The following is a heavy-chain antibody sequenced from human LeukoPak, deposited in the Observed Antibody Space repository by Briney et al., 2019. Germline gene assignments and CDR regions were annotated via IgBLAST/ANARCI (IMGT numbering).Heavy chain of an antibody. CDR3: ARPTAYDFWGGSPGNYMDL. CDR1: GGSFSGYY. Sequence: SETLSLTCAVYGGSFSGYYWSWILQPPGKGLEWIVEINHSGSTNYNPSLKSRVTISVDTSKNQFSLKLSSVTAADTAVYYCARPTAYDFWGGSPGNYMDLWGKGTTGNV. V-gene: IGHV4-34*01. J-gene: IGHJ6*03. CDR2: INHSGST. D-gene: IGHD3-3*01.